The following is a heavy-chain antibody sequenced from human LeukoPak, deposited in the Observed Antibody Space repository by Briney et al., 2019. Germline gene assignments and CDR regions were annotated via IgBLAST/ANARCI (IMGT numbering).Heavy chain of an antibody. CDR2: IYYSGST. V-gene: IGHV4-31*03. CDR1: GGSISSGGYY. D-gene: IGHD4-23*01. Sequence: PSQTLSLTCTVSGGSISSGGYYWSWIRQHPGKGLEWIGYIYYSGSTYYNPSLKSRVTISVDTSKNQFSLKLSSVTAADTAVYYCARGTSGYSFEGYFDYWGQGTMVTVSS. J-gene: IGHJ4*03. CDR3: ARGTSGYSFEGYFDY.